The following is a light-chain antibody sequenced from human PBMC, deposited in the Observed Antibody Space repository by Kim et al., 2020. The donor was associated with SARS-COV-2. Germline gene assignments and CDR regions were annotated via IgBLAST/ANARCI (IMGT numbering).Light chain of an antibody. J-gene: IGKJ2*01. CDR2: GAS. V-gene: IGKV3-20*01. CDR1: QSVSSNY. Sequence: APGERATRSCRASQSVSSNYFAWYQQKPGRAPSLLIDGASSRATGIPDRFSGSGSGTDFTLTISRLEPEDFAVYYWQQYGRSPYTFGQGTKVDIK. CDR3: QQYGRSPYT.